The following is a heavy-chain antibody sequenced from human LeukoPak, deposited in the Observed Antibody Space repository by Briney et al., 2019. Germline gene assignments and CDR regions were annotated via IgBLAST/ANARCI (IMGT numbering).Heavy chain of an antibody. V-gene: IGHV6-1*01. Sequence: SQTLSLTCAISGDSVSSNSAAWNWIRQSPSRGLEWLGRTYYRSKWYNDYAVSVKSRITINPDTSKNQFSLQLNSVTPEDTAVYYCARDLLSRPRVGATTEGYFDYWGQGTLVTVSS. CDR3: ARDLLSRPRVGATTEGYFDY. J-gene: IGHJ4*02. CDR1: GDSVSSNSAA. D-gene: IGHD1-26*01. CDR2: TYYRSKWYN.